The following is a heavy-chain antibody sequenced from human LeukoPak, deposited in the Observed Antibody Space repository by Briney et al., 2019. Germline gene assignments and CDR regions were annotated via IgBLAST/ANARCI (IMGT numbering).Heavy chain of an antibody. CDR2: IWYDGSNK. J-gene: IGHJ4*02. Sequence: GGSLRLSCGASGFTFSSYGMHWVRQAPGKGLEWGAVIWYDGSNKDYADSVQGRFTISRDNSKNTLYLQMSSLRAEDTAVYYCARGTRGTAVGATVKYYFDYWGQGTLVTVSS. D-gene: IGHD1-26*01. V-gene: IGHV3-33*01. CDR3: ARGTRGTAVGATVKYYFDY. CDR1: GFTFSSYG.